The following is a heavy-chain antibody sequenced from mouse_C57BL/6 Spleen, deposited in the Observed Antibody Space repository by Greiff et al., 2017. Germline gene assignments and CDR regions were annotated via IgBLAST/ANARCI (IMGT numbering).Heavy chain of an antibody. D-gene: IGHD1-1*01. V-gene: IGHV14-3*01. CDR1: GFNIKNTY. CDR2: IDPANGNT. CDR3: ASLYYYGSSSFDY. J-gene: IGHJ2*01. Sequence: VQLQQSVAELVRPGASVKLSCTASGFNIKNTYMHWVKQRPEQGLEWIGRIDPANGNTKYAPKFQGKATITADTSSNTAYLQLSSLTSEDTAIYYCASLYYYGSSSFDYWGQGTTLTVSS.